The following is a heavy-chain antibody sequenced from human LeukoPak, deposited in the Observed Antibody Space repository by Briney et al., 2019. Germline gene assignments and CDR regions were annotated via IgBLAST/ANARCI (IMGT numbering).Heavy chain of an antibody. CDR2: INHSGST. D-gene: IGHD2-2*02. V-gene: IGHV4-34*01. J-gene: IGHJ5*02. CDR3: ARGRYCSSTSCYMFWFDP. Sequence: SETLSLTCAVYGGFFSGYFWSWIRQPPGKGLEWIGEINHSGSTNYNPSLKSRVTISVDTSKNQFSLKLSSVTAADTAVYCCARGRYCSSTSCYMFWFDPWGQGTLITVSS. CDR1: GGFFSGYF.